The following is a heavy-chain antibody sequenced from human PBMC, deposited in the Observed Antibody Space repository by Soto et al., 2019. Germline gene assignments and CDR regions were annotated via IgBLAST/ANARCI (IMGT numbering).Heavy chain of an antibody. CDR3: AKETTGNSSSWYRHADDY. CDR1: GFTFSSYG. D-gene: IGHD6-13*01. Sequence: QVQLVESGGGVVQHGRSLRLYCAASGFTFSSYGMHWVRQAPGKGLEWVAVISYDGSNKYYADSVKGRFTISRDNSRNTLYLQMNSLRAEDTAVYYCAKETTGNSSSWYRHADDYCCQGTLVTVSS. J-gene: IGHJ4*02. CDR2: ISYDGSNK. V-gene: IGHV3-30*18.